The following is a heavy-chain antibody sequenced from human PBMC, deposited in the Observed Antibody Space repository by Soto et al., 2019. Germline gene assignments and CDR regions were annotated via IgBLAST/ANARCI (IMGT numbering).Heavy chain of an antibody. V-gene: IGHV4-39*01. J-gene: IGHJ4*02. Sequence: PSETLSLTCTVSGGSISISSYYWGWIRQPPGKGLEWIGSIYYSGSTYYNPSLKSRVTISVDTSKNQFSLKLSSVTAADTAVYYCARLGCGGGSCYYFDYWGQGTLVTVSS. D-gene: IGHD2-15*01. CDR2: IYYSGST. CDR1: GGSISISSYY. CDR3: ARLGCGGGSCYYFDY.